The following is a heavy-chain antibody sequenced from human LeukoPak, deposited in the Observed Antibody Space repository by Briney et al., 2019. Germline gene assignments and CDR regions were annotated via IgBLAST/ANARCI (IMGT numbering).Heavy chain of an antibody. CDR2: ISSSGSTI. Sequence: PGGSLRLSCAASGITFSSHEMNWVRQAPGKGLEWVSYISSSGSTIHYADSVKGRFTISRDNAKNSLYLQMNSLRAEDTAVYYCARATRASYFDYWGQGTLVTVSS. J-gene: IGHJ4*02. CDR1: GITFSSHE. V-gene: IGHV3-48*03. CDR3: ARATRASYFDY.